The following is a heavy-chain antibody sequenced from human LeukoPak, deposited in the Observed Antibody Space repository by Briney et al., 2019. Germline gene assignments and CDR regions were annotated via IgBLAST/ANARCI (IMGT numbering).Heavy chain of an antibody. CDR3: GIETEFYCYDPFYYYYYYMDV. CDR2: ISSSSSTI. J-gene: IGHJ6*03. CDR1: GFTFSSYS. V-gene: IGHV3-48*01. D-gene: IGHD5-18*01. Sequence: PGGSLRLSCAAYGFTFSSYSMNWVRQAPGKGLEWVSYISSSSSTIYYADSVKGRFTISSDNPKNSLYLQMNSLRAEDTAVYDRGIETEFYCYDPFYYYYYYMDVWGKGTTVTVSS.